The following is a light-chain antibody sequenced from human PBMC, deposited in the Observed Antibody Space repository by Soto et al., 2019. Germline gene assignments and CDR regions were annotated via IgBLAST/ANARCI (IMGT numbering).Light chain of an antibody. Sequence: QSVQAQPPSVSGAPGQRVTISCTGSSSNLGAGYDVHWYQLLPGTAPKLLIYGNRNRPSGVPDRFSGSKSGTSASLAITRLQAEDEADYYCQSYDNSLGVCYVFGTGTKVTVL. J-gene: IGLJ1*01. CDR3: QSYDNSLGVCYV. CDR2: GNR. V-gene: IGLV1-40*01. CDR1: SSNLGAGYD.